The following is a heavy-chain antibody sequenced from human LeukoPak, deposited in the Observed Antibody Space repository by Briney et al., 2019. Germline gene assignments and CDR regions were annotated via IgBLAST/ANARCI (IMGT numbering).Heavy chain of an antibody. Sequence: PGGSLRLSCAAAGFTFSNYEMNWVRQAPGKGREWGSSISRGGRTIYYADSVEGRFTIARDNAQNSMYLQMNSLRAEDTAVYYCARGGVMVDWGQGTLVTVSS. CDR3: ARGGVMVD. J-gene: IGHJ4*02. V-gene: IGHV3-48*03. CDR1: GFTFSNYE. CDR2: ISRGGRTI. D-gene: IGHD3-16*01.